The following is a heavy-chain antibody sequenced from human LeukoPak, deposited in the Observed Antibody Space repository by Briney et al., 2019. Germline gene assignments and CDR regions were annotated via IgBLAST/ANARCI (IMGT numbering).Heavy chain of an antibody. CDR1: GGSVSSGSYY. CDR3: ARGAYSGYPDY. D-gene: IGHD5-12*01. J-gene: IGHJ4*02. Sequence: SETLPLTCTVSGGSVSSGSYYWSWIRQPPGKGLEWIGYIYYSGSTNYNPSLKSRVTISVDTSKNQFSLKLSSVTAADTAVYYCARGAYSGYPDYWGQGTLVTVSS. CDR2: IYYSGST. V-gene: IGHV4-61*01.